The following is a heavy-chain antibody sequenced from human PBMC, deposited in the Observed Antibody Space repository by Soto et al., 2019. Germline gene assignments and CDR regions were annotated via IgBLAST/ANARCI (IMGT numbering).Heavy chain of an antibody. CDR2: INHSGST. J-gene: IGHJ6*03. Sequence: PSETLSLTCAVYGGSFSGYYWSWIRQPPGKGLEWIGEINHSGSTNYNPSLKSRVTISVDTSKNQFSLKLSSVTAADTAVYYCARGSLYCSSTSCYLYHYYYYYMDVWGKGTTVTVSS. CDR3: ARGSLYCSSTSCYLYHYYYYYMDV. CDR1: GGSFSGYY. V-gene: IGHV4-34*01. D-gene: IGHD2-2*01.